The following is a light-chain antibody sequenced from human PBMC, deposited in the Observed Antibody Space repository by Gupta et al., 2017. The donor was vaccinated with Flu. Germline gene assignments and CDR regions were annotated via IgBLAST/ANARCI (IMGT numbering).Light chain of an antibody. CDR1: SGNIASKY. CDR3: QSYDTRNHGV. V-gene: IGLV6-57*01. Sequence: NFLLTQPPSVSEPPRTTVTISCTRSSGNIASKYVQWFQQHPRSSPTTVIYEDKERPSGVPDRFSGSIDRSTNAASLTISGQKTEDEADYYCQSYDTRNHGVFGGGTKLTVL. CDR2: EDK. J-gene: IGLJ3*02.